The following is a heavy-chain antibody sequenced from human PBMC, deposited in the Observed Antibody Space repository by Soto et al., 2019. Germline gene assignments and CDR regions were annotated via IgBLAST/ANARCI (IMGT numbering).Heavy chain of an antibody. D-gene: IGHD1-26*01. CDR3: AAGAYSGSYYSYYGMDV. CDR2: IVVGSGNT. CDR1: GFTFTSSA. Sequence: SVKVSCKASGFTFTSSAVQWVRQALGQRLEWIGWIVVGSGNTNYAQKFQERVTITRDMSTSTAYMELSSLRSEDTAVYYCAAGAYSGSYYSYYGMDVWGQGTTVTVSS. J-gene: IGHJ6*01. V-gene: IGHV1-58*01.